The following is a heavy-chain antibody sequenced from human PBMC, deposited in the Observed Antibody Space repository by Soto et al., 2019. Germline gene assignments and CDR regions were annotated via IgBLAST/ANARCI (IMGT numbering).Heavy chain of an antibody. D-gene: IGHD3-10*01. CDR1: GYTFTSYG. V-gene: IGHV1-18*01. Sequence: QVKLVQSGAEVKKPGASVKVSCKASGYTFTSYGISWVRQAPGQGLEWMGWISAYNGNTNYAQKLQGRVTMTTDTATTTDNMEPRRLRSDAAAEYYCGKAVLWFGEVSSSDHWGQGTLVTVSS. CDR3: GKAVLWFGEVSSSDH. J-gene: IGHJ4*02. CDR2: ISAYNGNT.